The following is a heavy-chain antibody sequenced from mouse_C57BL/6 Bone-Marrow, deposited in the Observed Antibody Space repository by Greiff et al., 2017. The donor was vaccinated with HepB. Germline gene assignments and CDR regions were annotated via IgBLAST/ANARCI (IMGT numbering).Heavy chain of an antibody. D-gene: IGHD1-1*01. CDR2: IDPNSGGT. V-gene: IGHV1-72*01. Sequence: QVQLQQPGAELVKPGASVKLSCKASGYTFTSYWMHWVKQRPGRGLERIGRIDPNSGGTKYNEKFKSKATLTVDKPSSTAYMQLSSLTSEDSAVYYCARGRITTVVAPLDYWGQGTTLTVSS. J-gene: IGHJ2*01. CDR3: ARGRITTVVAPLDY. CDR1: GYTFTSYW.